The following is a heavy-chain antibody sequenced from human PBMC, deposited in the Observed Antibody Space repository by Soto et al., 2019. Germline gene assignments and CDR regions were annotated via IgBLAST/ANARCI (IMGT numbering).Heavy chain of an antibody. V-gene: IGHV1-18*04. CDR2: ISAYNGNT. J-gene: IGHJ6*02. D-gene: IGHD4-17*01. CDR1: GYTFTSYG. CDR3: ARIGSYGDYLYYYYGMDV. Sequence: QVQLVQSGAEVKKPGASVKVSCKASGYTFTSYGISWVRQAPGQGLEWMGWISAYNGNTNYAQKLQGRVTMTTDTSTNTAYMELRSLRSDDTAVYYCARIGSYGDYLYYYYGMDVWGQGTTVTVSS.